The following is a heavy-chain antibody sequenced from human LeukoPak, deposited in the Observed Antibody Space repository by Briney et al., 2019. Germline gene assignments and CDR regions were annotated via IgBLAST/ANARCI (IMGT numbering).Heavy chain of an antibody. V-gene: IGHV3-23*01. D-gene: IGHD3-10*02. CDR1: GFPFSYYG. Sequence: GGTLRLSCAASGFPFSYYGMSWVRQAPGKGLEWVSVISGSGDGTYYADSVKGRFTFSRDNSKNTLSLQMNSLRAEDTAVYYCAELGITMIGGVWGKGTTVTISS. J-gene: IGHJ6*04. CDR2: ISGSGDGT. CDR3: AELGITMIGGV.